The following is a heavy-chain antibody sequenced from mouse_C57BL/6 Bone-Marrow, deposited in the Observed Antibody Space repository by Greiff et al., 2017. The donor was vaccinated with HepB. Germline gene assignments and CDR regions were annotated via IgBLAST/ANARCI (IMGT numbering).Heavy chain of an antibody. CDR2: ISYDGSN. V-gene: IGHV3-6*01. D-gene: IGHD2-5*01. CDR3: ARDYYSNYVSYAMDY. CDR1: GYSITSGYY. Sequence: EVKLVESGPGLVKPSQSLSLTCSVTGYSITSGYYWNWIRQFPGNKLEWMGYISYDGSNNYNPSLKNRISITRDTSKNQFFLKLNSVTTEDTATYYCARDYYSNYVSYAMDYWGQGTSVTVSS. J-gene: IGHJ4*01.